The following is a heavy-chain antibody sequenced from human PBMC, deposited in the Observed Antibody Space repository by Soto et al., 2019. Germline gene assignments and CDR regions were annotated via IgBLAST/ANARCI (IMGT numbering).Heavy chain of an antibody. V-gene: IGHV4-59*01. CDR2: IYYSGST. Sequence: SETLSLTCTVSGGSISSYYWSWIRQPPGKGLEWIGYIYYSGSTNYNPSLKSRVTISVDTSKNQFSLKLSSVTAADTAVVYCGRDRAVEYYDFWSGYYRGQNYYGMDVWGQGTTVTVSS. CDR3: GRDRAVEYYDFWSGYYRGQNYYGMDV. J-gene: IGHJ6*02. CDR1: GGSISSYY. D-gene: IGHD3-3*01.